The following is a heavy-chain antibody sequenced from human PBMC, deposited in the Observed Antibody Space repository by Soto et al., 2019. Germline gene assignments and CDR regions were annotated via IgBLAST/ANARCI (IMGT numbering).Heavy chain of an antibody. CDR3: ARDPVYCSGGSCYD. CDR2: IKQDGSEK. D-gene: IGHD2-15*01. V-gene: IGHV3-7*01. Sequence: EVQLVESGGGLVQPGGSLRLSCAASGFTFSSYWMSWVRQAPGKGLEWVANIKQDGSEKYYVDSVKGRFTISRDNAKNSLDLQMNSLRAEDTAVYYCARDPVYCSGGSCYDWGQGTLVTVSS. CDR1: GFTFSSYW. J-gene: IGHJ4*02.